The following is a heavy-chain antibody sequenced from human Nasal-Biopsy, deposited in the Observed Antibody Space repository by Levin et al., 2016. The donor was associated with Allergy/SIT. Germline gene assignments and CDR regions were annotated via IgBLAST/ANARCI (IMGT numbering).Heavy chain of an antibody. CDR3: VKVSPYCGGDCLFFDH. CDR1: GFNFEDYA. CDR2: ITWHSVST. Sequence: GGSLRLSCIASGFNFEDYAMHWVRQAPGKGLEWVSSITWHSVSTVYADSVKGRFTVSRDNARNSLYLQMSSLRPEDTALYYCVKVSPYCGGDCLFFDHWGQGTPVTVSS. V-gene: IGHV3-9*01. D-gene: IGHD2-21*02. J-gene: IGHJ4*02.